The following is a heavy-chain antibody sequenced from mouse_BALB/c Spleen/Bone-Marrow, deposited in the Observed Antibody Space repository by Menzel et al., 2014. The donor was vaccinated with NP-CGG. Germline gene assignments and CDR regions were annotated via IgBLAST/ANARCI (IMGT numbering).Heavy chain of an antibody. CDR1: GFNIKDYY. CDR2: IDPENGNT. J-gene: IGHJ4*01. Sequence: SGAEIVRPGALVKLSCKAFGFNIKDYYMQWVKQRPEQGLEWIGWIDPENGNTIYDPKFQGKASITADTSSNTAYLQLSSLTSEDTAVYYCARGDGYAMDYWGQGTSVTVSS. CDR3: ARGDGYAMDY. V-gene: IGHV14-1*02.